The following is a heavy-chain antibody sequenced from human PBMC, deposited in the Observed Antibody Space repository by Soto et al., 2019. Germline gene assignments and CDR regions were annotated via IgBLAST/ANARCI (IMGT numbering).Heavy chain of an antibody. CDR1: GFSLTTDRVG. Sequence: QITLKESGPTLVEPTQTLTLTCTFSGFSLTTDRVGVGWIRQPPGEDLEWLAVIYWDDSKTYRPSLESRLTITKDTSKNQVALTMTNMDSLDTATYYCAHADVGRSLYWGQGTLVTVSS. V-gene: IGHV2-5*02. CDR3: AHADVGRSLY. CDR2: IYWDDSK. D-gene: IGHD1-26*01. J-gene: IGHJ4*02.